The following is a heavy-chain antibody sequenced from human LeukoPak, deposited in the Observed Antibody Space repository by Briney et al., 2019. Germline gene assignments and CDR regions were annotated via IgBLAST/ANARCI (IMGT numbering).Heavy chain of an antibody. V-gene: IGHV3-30-3*01. CDR3: ARDLISSGYYPNFDY. D-gene: IGHD3-22*01. CDR2: ISYDGSNK. CDR1: GFTFSSYA. J-gene: IGHJ4*02. Sequence: GGSLRLSCAASGFTFSSYAMHWVRQAPGKGLEWVAVISYDGSNKYYADSVKGRFTISRDNSKNTLYLQMNSLRAEDTAVYYCARDLISSGYYPNFDYWGQGTLVTVSS.